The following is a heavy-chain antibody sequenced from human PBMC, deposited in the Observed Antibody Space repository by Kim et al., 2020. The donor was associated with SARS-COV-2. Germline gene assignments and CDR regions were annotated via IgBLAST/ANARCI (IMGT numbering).Heavy chain of an antibody. Sequence: GGSLRLSCAASGFTFSSYWMSWVRQAPGKGLEWVANIKQDGSEKYYVDSVKGRFTISRDNAKNSLYLQMNSLRAEDTAVYYCARVIAVAGLLADDAFDIWGQGTMVTVSS. D-gene: IGHD6-19*01. V-gene: IGHV3-7*04. J-gene: IGHJ3*02. CDR1: GFTFSSYW. CDR3: ARVIAVAGLLADDAFDI. CDR2: IKQDGSEK.